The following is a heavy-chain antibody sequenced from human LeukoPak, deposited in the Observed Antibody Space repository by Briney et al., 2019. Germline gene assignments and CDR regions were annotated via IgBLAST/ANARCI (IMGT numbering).Heavy chain of an antibody. D-gene: IGHD3-22*01. CDR1: GYSISSGYY. J-gene: IGHJ4*02. V-gene: IGHV4-38-2*02. CDR2: IYHSGST. CDR3: ARATDYYYDSSGYHDY. Sequence: SETLSLTCTVSGYSISSGYYRGWIRQPPGKGLEWIGSIYHSGSTYYNPSLKSRVTISVDTSKNQFSLKLSSVTAADTAVYYCARATDYYYDSSGYHDYWGQGTLVTVSS.